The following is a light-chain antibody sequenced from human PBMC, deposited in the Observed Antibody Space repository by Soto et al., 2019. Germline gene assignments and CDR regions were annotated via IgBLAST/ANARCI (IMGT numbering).Light chain of an antibody. CDR2: LGS. V-gene: IGKV2-28*01. J-gene: IGKJ1*01. Sequence: DLVMTQSPLSLPVTPGEPASISCRSSQSLLHSNGYKYLDWYLQKPGQSTQLLIYLGSNRASGVTDRFSGSGSGTDFTLKISRVEAEDVGVYYCKQALRTPWTFGQGTKVEI. CDR3: KQALRTPWT. CDR1: QSLLHSNGYKY.